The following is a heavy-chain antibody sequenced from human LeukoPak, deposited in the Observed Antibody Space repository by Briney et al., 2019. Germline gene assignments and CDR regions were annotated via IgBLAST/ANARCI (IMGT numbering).Heavy chain of an antibody. CDR1: GFTFSSYG. CDR2: IWYDGSNK. Sequence: PGRSLRLSCAASGFTFSSYGLHWVRPAPGKGLEWVAVIWYDGSNKYYADSVKGRFTISRDNSKNTLYLQMNSLRAEDTAVYYCAREGKDYYDSSGYKDAFDIWGQGTMVTVSS. D-gene: IGHD3-22*01. J-gene: IGHJ3*02. CDR3: AREGKDYYDSSGYKDAFDI. V-gene: IGHV3-33*01.